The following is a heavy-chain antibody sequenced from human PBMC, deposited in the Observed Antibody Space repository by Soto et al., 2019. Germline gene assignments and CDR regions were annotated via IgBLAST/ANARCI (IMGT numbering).Heavy chain of an antibody. Sequence: ASVKVSCKGSGYTFTRYYMHWVRQAPGQGLEWMGIINPSGGSTSYAQKFQGRVTMTRDTSTSTVYMELSSLRSEDTAVYYCARAPGYCSGGSCYGTDAFDIWGQGTMVTVSS. V-gene: IGHV1-46*03. CDR1: GYTFTRYY. CDR3: ARAPGYCSGGSCYGTDAFDI. D-gene: IGHD2-15*01. J-gene: IGHJ3*02. CDR2: INPSGGST.